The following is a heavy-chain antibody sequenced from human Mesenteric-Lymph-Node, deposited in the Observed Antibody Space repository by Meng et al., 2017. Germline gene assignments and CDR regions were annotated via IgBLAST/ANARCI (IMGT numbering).Heavy chain of an antibody. Sequence: ASVKVSCKASGYTFKSYDINWVRQGTGQGLEWRGWTNPKSGNTGYAQKFQVRFTITRNTSISTAYMELSSLRSEDTALHYCARVRDRYGDYGFYYYGMDVWGQGTTVTVSS. CDR3: ARVRDRYGDYGFYYYGMDV. V-gene: IGHV1-8*03. CDR1: GYTFKSYD. CDR2: TNPKSGNT. D-gene: IGHD4-17*01. J-gene: IGHJ6*02.